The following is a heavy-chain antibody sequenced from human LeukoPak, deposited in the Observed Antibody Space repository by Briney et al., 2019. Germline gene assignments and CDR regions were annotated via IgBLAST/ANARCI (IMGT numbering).Heavy chain of an antibody. D-gene: IGHD2-2*01. CDR2: IYTDGST. CDR3: ARLPSS. Sequence: PGGSLRLSCAASGFTVSTNYMTWVRQAPGKGLEWVSVIYTDGSTYYADSVKGRFTISRDNSENTLFLQMNSLKIEDTAAYYCARLPSSWGQGTLVTVSS. J-gene: IGHJ5*02. CDR1: GFTVSTNY. V-gene: IGHV3-66*02.